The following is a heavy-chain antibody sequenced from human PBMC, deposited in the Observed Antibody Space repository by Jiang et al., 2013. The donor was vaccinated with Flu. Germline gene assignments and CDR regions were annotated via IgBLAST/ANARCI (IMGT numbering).Heavy chain of an antibody. Sequence: VQLVESGGGVVQPGRSLRLSCAASGFTFSSYGMHWVRQAPGKGLEWVAVISYDGSNKYYADSVKGRFTISRDNSKNTLYLQMNSLRAEDTAVYYCAKDHDFNTPTRHYYYGMDVWGQGTTVTVSS. J-gene: IGHJ6*02. CDR3: AKDHDFNTPTRHYYYGMDV. V-gene: IGHV3-30*18. CDR2: ISYDGSNK. CDR1: GFTFSSYG. D-gene: IGHD1-1*01.